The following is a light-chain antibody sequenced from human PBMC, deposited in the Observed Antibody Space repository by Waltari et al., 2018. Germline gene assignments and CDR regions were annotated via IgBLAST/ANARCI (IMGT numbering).Light chain of an antibody. CDR3: QQYDNLSWT. J-gene: IGKJ1*01. CDR2: DAS. Sequence: DIQMTQSPSSLSASVGDRVTVTCQASQDISNYLNWYQQKPGEAPKLLIYDASNLERGVPSRFSGSGSGTDFTFTISSLQPEDIATYYCQQYDNLSWTFGQGTKVEIK. V-gene: IGKV1-33*01. CDR1: QDISNY.